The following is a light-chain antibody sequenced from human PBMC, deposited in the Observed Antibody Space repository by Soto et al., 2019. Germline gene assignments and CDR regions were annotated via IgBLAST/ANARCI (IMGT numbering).Light chain of an antibody. CDR2: GAS. CDR3: HQYGSSPQT. J-gene: IGKJ1*01. CDR1: QSVSSAY. V-gene: IGKV3-20*01. Sequence: EILLTQSPVTRSFSAVQRPTLSWMVCQSVSSAYFAWYQQKPGQAPRLLIYGASSRATGIPDRFSGSGSGTVFTLTINRLEPDDFAVYYCHQYGSSPQTFGQGTKVDIK.